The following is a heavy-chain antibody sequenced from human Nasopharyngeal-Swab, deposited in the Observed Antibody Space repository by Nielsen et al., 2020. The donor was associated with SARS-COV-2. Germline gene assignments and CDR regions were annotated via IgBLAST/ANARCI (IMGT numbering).Heavy chain of an antibody. J-gene: IGHJ6*04. Sequence: GGSLRLSCAAFGFTFSGSAMHWVRQASGKGLEWVGRIRSKANSYATAYAASVKGRFTISRDDSKNTAYLQMNSLKTEDTAVYYCTRPIYCSSTSCSDVWGKGTTVTVSS. V-gene: IGHV3-73*01. D-gene: IGHD2-2*01. CDR3: TRPIYCSSTSCSDV. CDR2: IRSKANSYAT. CDR1: GFTFSGSA.